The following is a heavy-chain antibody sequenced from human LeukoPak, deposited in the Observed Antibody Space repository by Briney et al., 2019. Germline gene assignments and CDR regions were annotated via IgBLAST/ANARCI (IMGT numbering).Heavy chain of an antibody. CDR3: ARGGWYYGY. D-gene: IGHD6-19*01. J-gene: IGHJ4*02. CDR1: GFSFSSYW. CDR2: IKQDGSEK. V-gene: IGHV3-7*01. Sequence: GGSLRLSCAASGFSFSSYWMSWVRQAPGKGLEWVANIKQDGSEKYYVASVKGRFTISRDNAKNSLYLQINRLGADDTAVYYCARGGWYYGYWGQGTLVSVSS.